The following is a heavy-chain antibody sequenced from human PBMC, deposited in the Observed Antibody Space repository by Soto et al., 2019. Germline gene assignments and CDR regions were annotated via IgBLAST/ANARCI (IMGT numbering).Heavy chain of an antibody. V-gene: IGHV3-23*01. Sequence: GGSLRLSCLASGFTFSNFAMTWVRHVPGRGLEWVASLDGAGGSTYYAESVRGRFSISRDNSQNTLFLQMKRLTVDDTAIYYCAAPRDEYGSGVSWFTYGMDIWGQGTTVTVSS. CDR2: LDGAGGST. CDR1: GFTFSNFA. J-gene: IGHJ6*02. CDR3: AAPRDEYGSGVSWFTYGMDI. D-gene: IGHD3-10*01.